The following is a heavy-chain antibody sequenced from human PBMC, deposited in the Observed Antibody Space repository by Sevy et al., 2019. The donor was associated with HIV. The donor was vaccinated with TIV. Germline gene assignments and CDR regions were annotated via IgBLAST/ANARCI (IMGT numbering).Heavy chain of an antibody. D-gene: IGHD3-22*01. V-gene: IGHV2-5*01. CDR3: ADRVGVHYYDSSGYYTRAEYFEH. J-gene: IGHJ1*01. Sequence: SGPTLVKPTQTLTLTCTFSGFSLSTSGEGVGWIRQPPGKALEWLALIYWNDDQRYSPSLKSRLTITKDTSNKQVVLTMTNMDPVVTATYYCADRVGVHYYDSSGYYTRAEYFEHWGQGTLVTVSS. CDR2: IYWNDDQ. CDR1: GFSLSTSGEG.